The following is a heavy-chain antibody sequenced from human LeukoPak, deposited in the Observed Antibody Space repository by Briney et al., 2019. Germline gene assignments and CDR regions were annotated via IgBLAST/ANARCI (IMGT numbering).Heavy chain of an antibody. V-gene: IGHV3-30*02. CDR1: GFTFSSYG. J-gene: IGHJ4*02. CDR3: ARGVYSSSLEDY. D-gene: IGHD6-13*01. CDR2: IRYDGSNK. Sequence: PGGSLRLSCAASGFTFSSYGMHWVRQAPGKGLEWVAFIRYDGSNKYYADSVKGRFTISRDNSKNTLYLQMNSLRAEDTAVYYCARGVYSSSLEDYWGQGTLVTVSS.